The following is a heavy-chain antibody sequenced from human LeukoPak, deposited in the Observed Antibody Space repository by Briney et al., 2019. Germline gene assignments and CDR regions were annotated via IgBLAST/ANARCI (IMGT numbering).Heavy chain of an antibody. J-gene: IGHJ4*02. CDR1: GFTFSSYE. Sequence: GGSLRLSCAASGFTFSSYEMNWVRQAPGKGLEWVSYISSSGSTIYYADSVKGRFTISRDNSKDTLYLQMNSLRAEDTAVYYCAKDQDGSGGFDYWGQGTLVTVSS. CDR3: AKDQDGSGGFDY. D-gene: IGHD3-10*01. V-gene: IGHV3-48*03. CDR2: ISSSGSTI.